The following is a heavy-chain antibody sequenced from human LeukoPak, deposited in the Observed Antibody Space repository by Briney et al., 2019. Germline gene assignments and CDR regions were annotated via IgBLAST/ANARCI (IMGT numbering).Heavy chain of an antibody. CDR2: IYYSGST. D-gene: IGHD3-22*01. J-gene: IGHJ4*02. Sequence: SSETLSLTCTVSGVAISSGGYYWSWIRQHPGKGLEWIGYIYYSGSTYYNPSLKSRVTISVDTSKNQFSLKLSSVTAADTAVYYCARMYYYDSSGYYDWGQGTLVTVSS. V-gene: IGHV4-31*03. CDR3: ARMYYYDSSGYYD. CDR1: GVAISSGGYY.